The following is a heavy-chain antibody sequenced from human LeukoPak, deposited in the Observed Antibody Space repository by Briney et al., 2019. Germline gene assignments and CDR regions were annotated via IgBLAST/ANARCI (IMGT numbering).Heavy chain of an antibody. V-gene: IGHV3-7*01. J-gene: IGHJ4*02. CDR2: IKEDGSEK. CDR1: GFTFSTYW. D-gene: IGHD3-16*01. Sequence: GGCLRLSCAASGFTFSTYWMSWVRQAPGKGLEWVANIKEDGSEKHYVDSVKGRFTISRDNAKNSLSLEMNSLSADDTAVYYCVRVRGDYYFDYWGQGTLVSVSS. CDR3: VRVRGDYYFDY.